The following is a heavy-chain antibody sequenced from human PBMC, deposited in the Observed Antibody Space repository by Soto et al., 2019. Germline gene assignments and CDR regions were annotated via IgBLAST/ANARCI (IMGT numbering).Heavy chain of an antibody. CDR3: ARVKGQGYPYCFDY. Sequence: SETLSLTCTVSGDSINSGGYYWSWIRQHPGKGLEWIGYIYYSGTTYYSPSLESRTTISLDASKNQFSLKLSSVTAADTALYYCARVKGQGYPYCFDYWGQGTLVTV. CDR2: IYYSGTT. CDR1: GDSINSGGYY. J-gene: IGHJ4*02. D-gene: IGHD2-15*01. V-gene: IGHV4-31*03.